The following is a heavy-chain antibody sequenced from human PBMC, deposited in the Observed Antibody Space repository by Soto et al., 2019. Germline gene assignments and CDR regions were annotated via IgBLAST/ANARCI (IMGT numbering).Heavy chain of an antibody. D-gene: IGHD1-1*01. V-gene: IGHV5-51*01. Sequence: GESLKISCMGSGYTFRSYWGAWVRQMPGKGLEWMGIIYPGDSDTRYSPSFQGQVTISADKTIDTAYLQWSSLKASDTAIYYCARTVDAYNDPYYSDNWGQGTRVTVSS. CDR1: GYTFRSYW. CDR2: IYPGDSDT. J-gene: IGHJ4*02. CDR3: ARTVDAYNDPYYSDN.